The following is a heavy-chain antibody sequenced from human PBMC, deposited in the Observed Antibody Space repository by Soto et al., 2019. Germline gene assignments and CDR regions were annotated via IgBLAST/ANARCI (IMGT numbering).Heavy chain of an antibody. CDR3: AKNYYFDN. J-gene: IGHJ4*02. V-gene: IGHV3-23*01. Sequence: EVQLLESGGGSIQPGGSLRLSCVASGFTFSSFAMSWVRQAPGKGLEWVSSINRMDGSTYYADSVKGRLTISRDNSKNTLYLQMDSLRAEDPAVYYCAKNYYFDNWGQGTLVIVSS. CDR2: INRMDGST. CDR1: GFTFSSFA.